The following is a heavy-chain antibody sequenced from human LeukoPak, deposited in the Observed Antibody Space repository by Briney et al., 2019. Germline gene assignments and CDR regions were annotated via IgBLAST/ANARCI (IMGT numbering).Heavy chain of an antibody. CDR2: IKSKTDGGTT. CDR1: GFTFSNAW. D-gene: IGHD2-15*01. V-gene: IGHV3-15*01. Sequence: PGGSLRLSCAASGFTFSNAWMSWVRQAPGKGLEWVGRIKSKTDGGTTDYAAPVRGRFTISRDDSKSTLYLQMNSLKTEDTAVYYCTTDFATVPQYFDYWGQGTLVTVSS. J-gene: IGHJ4*02. CDR3: TTDFATVPQYFDY.